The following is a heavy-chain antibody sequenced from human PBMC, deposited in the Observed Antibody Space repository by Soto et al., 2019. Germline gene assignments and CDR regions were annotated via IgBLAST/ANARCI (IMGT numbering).Heavy chain of an antibody. CDR1: GLTLSTSS. Sequence: EGQLVESGGMLVQPGGSLRLSCAASGLTLSTSSMNWVRQAPGKGLEWISYIRRHTSVTAYADSVKGRFTISRDSAKNSLYLQMDSRRVEDTAVYYWGKVADSGYYTVDRWGPGTLVTVS. CDR2: IRRHTSVT. V-gene: IGHV3-48*01. J-gene: IGHJ5*02. D-gene: IGHD3-22*01. CDR3: GKVADSGYYTVDR.